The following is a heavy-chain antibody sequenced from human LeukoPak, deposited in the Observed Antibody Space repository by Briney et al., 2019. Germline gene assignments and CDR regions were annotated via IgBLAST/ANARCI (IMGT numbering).Heavy chain of an antibody. V-gene: IGHV3-30*18. CDR2: ISYDGINK. D-gene: IGHD6-13*01. Sequence: GRSLRLSCAVSGFTFSSNGVHWVRQAPGKALEWVAVISYDGINKYYADSVKGRFTISRDNSKNTLYLQMNSLRAEDTAVYYCAKDLPSSSWSYYFDYWGQGTLVTVSS. CDR1: GFTFSSNG. J-gene: IGHJ4*02. CDR3: AKDLPSSSWSYYFDY.